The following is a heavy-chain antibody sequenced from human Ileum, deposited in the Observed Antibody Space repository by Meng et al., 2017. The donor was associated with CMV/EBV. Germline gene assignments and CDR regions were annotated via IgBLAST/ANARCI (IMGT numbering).Heavy chain of an antibody. CDR2: IIPIFGKA. Sequence: SVKVSCKASGGTFSSYAISWVRQAPGQGLEWMGGIIPIFGKANYAQKFQGSVTIITDESTSAAYMELSSLRSEDTAVYDWARGRIGAVNIVVVTAASPWGMDVWGQGTTVTVSS. CDR3: ARGRIGAVNIVVVTAASPWGMDV. V-gene: IGHV1-69*05. D-gene: IGHD2-2*01. CDR1: GGTFSSYA. J-gene: IGHJ6*02.